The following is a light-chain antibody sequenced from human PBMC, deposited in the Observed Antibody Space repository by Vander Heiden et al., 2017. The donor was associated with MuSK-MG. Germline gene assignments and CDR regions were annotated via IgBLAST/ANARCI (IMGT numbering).Light chain of an antibody. J-gene: IGLJ1*01. CDR2: EVS. Sequence: QSALTQPASVSGSPGQSLTIPCTGTSSDVGGYNYVSWYQQHPGKAPNLMIYEVSNRPSGVSNRFSGSKSGNTASLTISWLQAEDEADYYCSSYTSSSTRLYVFGTGTKVTVL. CDR1: SSDVGGYNY. CDR3: SSYTSSSTRLYV. V-gene: IGLV2-14*01.